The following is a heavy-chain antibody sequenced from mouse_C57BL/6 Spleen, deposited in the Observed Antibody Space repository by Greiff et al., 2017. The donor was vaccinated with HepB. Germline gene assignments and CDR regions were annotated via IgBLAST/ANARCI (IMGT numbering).Heavy chain of an antibody. CDR1: GYTFNSYW. CDR3: AREGGLRHFDY. Sequence: QVQLQQPGAELVMPGASVKLSCKASGYTFNSYWMHWVKQRPGQGLEWIGEIDPSDSYTNYNQKFKGKSTLTVDKSSSTAYMQLSSLTSEDSAVYYCAREGGLRHFDYWGQGTTLTVSS. V-gene: IGHV1-69*01. D-gene: IGHD2-4*01. CDR2: IDPSDSYT. J-gene: IGHJ2*01.